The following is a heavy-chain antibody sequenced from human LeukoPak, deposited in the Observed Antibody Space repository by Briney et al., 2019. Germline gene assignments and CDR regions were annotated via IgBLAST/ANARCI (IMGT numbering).Heavy chain of an antibody. CDR2: ISGSGGST. CDR3: AKDDSGYSSGWYDQFFDY. CDR1: GFTFSDYA. Sequence: GRSLRLSCAASGFTFSDYAMSWVRQAPGKGLEWVSKISGSGGSTYYADSVKGRFTISRDNSKNMLYLQMNSLRAEDTAVYYCAKDDSGYSSGWYDQFFDYWGQGTLVTVSS. V-gene: IGHV3-23*01. D-gene: IGHD6-19*01. J-gene: IGHJ4*02.